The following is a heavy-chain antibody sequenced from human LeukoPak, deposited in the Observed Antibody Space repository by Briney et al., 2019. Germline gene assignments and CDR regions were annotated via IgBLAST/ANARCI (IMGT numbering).Heavy chain of an antibody. Sequence: ASVKVSCKASGYTFTGYYMHWVRQAPGQGLEWMGWINPNSGDTNYAQKFQGRVAMTRDTSISTAYMELSRLRSDDTAVYYCARAGVYSGYDFDYWGQGTLVTVSS. CDR3: ARAGVYSGYDFDY. V-gene: IGHV1-2*02. D-gene: IGHD5-12*01. CDR2: INPNSGDT. CDR1: GYTFTGYY. J-gene: IGHJ4*02.